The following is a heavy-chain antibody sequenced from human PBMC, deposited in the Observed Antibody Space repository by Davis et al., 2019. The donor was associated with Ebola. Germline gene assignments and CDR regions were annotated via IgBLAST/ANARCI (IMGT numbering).Heavy chain of an antibody. J-gene: IGHJ3*01. CDR2: IKSKTVGETT. Sequence: PGGSLRLSCAASGFTFSNAWMSWVRQAPGKGLEWVGRIKSKTVGETTDYAAPVKGRFTISRDDSKNTLFLQMDSLKTEDTAVYHCITRTAVTNVHAFDVWGQGTMVAVSP. D-gene: IGHD4-17*01. CDR1: GFTFSNAW. CDR3: ITRTAVTNVHAFDV. V-gene: IGHV3-15*01.